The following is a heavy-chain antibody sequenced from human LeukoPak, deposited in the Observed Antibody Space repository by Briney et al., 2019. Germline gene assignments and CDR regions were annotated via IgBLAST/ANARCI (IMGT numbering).Heavy chain of an antibody. Sequence: ASVKVSCKASGGTFSSYAISWVRQAPGQGREWMGGIIPIFGTANYAQKFQGRVTITADESTSTAYMELSSLRSEDTAVYYCATTYCSGGSCYFNWFDPWGQGTLVTVSS. CDR1: GGTFSSYA. CDR3: ATTYCSGGSCYFNWFDP. J-gene: IGHJ5*02. CDR2: IIPIFGTA. D-gene: IGHD2-15*01. V-gene: IGHV1-69*13.